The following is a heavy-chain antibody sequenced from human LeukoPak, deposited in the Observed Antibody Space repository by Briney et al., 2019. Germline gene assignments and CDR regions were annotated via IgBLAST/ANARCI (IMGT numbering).Heavy chain of an antibody. CDR1: GFTFSSHG. D-gene: IGHD3-10*01. Sequence: PGGSLRLSCAASGFTFSSHGMSWVRQAPGKGLEWVSSISASGSSTYYADSVKGRFTISRDISKSAVNLQMNSLRPEDTALYYCAKDSGLLWIGENYWYMDVWGKGTTVTISS. CDR2: ISASGSST. CDR3: AKDSGLLWIGENYWYMDV. V-gene: IGHV3-23*01. J-gene: IGHJ6*03.